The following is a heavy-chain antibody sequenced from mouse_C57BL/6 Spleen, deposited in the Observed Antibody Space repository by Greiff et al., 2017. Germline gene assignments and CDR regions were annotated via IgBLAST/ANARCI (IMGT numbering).Heavy chain of an antibody. J-gene: IGHJ2*01. CDR2: IYPGSGST. V-gene: IGHV1-55*01. CDR1: GYTFTSYW. Sequence: QVQLQQSGAELVKPGASVKMSCKASGYTFTSYWITWVKQRPGQGLEWLGDIYPGSGSTNYNEKFKSKATLTVDTSSSTAYMQLSSLTSEDSAVYYCALRPLIYDGYYCFDYWGQGTTLTVSS. D-gene: IGHD2-3*01. CDR3: ALRPLIYDGYYCFDY.